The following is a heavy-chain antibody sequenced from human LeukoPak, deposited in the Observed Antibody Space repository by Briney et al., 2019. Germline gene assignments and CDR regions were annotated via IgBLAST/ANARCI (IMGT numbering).Heavy chain of an antibody. V-gene: IGHV4-38-2*02. CDR2: IYHSGST. CDR1: GGSISSGYY. CDR3: AIAGEIWFGDPLNYGMDV. Sequence: SQTLSLTCTVSGGSISSGYYWGWIRQPPGKGLEWIGSIYHSGSTYYNPSLKSRVTISVDTSKNQFSLKLSSVTAADTAVYYCAIAGEIWFGDPLNYGMDVWGQGTTVTVSS. J-gene: IGHJ6*02. D-gene: IGHD3-10*01.